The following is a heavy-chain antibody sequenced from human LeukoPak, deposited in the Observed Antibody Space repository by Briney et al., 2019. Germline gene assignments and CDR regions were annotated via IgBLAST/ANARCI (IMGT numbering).Heavy chain of an antibody. V-gene: IGHV4-30-4*02. CDR1: GGSISSGDYY. CDR3: ARPYYYDSRIYT. CDR2: MYYSGST. Sequence: SETLSLTCTVSGGSISSGDYYWSWIRQPPGKGLEWIAYMYYSGSTYYNPSLKSRVTMSADTSKNQLSLKLSSVTAADTAVYYCARPYYYDSRIYTCGQGILVTVSS. J-gene: IGHJ5*01. D-gene: IGHD3-22*01.